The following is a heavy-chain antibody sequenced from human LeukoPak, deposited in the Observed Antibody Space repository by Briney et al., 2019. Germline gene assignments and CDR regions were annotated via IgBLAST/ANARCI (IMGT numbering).Heavy chain of an antibody. CDR3: ARGWGGNIDQ. CDR1: GDSVSSNSAA. Sequence: SQTLSLTCAISGDSVSSNSAAWNWIRQSPSRGLEWLGRTYYRSKWYTYYAVSMKGRITINSDTSKNQFSLQLNSVTPEDTAVYYCARGWGGNIDQWGQGTLVTVSS. CDR2: TYYRSKWYT. V-gene: IGHV6-1*01. D-gene: IGHD3-16*01. J-gene: IGHJ5*02.